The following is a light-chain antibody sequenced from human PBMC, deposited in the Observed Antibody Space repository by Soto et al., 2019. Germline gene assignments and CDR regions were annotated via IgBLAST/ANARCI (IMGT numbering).Light chain of an antibody. J-gene: IGKJ5*01. CDR1: RSVKSDY. CDR2: GAS. Sequence: ENVLTQSPGTLSLSPGERVTLSCRASRSVKSDYLAWYQQIPGQAPRLLIFGASNRATGIPDRFRGSGSGTDFTLTINRLEPEDFAVYYCQLYGISPHFGQGTRLEIK. CDR3: QLYGISPH. V-gene: IGKV3-20*01.